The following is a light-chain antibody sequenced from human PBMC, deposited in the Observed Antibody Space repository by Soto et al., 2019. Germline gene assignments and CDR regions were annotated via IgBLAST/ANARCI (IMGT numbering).Light chain of an antibody. V-gene: IGLV2-14*01. CDR1: SSDVGGYDY. CDR3: SSYTSSSTEV. J-gene: IGLJ1*01. Sequence: QSVLTQPASVSGSPGQSITISCTGTSSDVGGYDYVSWYQHHPGKAPKLTIYEVSNRPSGVSNRFSGSKSGNTASLTIPGLQAEDEAEYYCSSYTSSSTEVFGTGTKVTVL. CDR2: EVS.